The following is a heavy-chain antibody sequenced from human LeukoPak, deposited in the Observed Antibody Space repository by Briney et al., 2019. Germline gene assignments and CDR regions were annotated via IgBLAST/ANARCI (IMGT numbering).Heavy chain of an antibody. Sequence: GSLRLSCVAFGFTVSRNYMSWVRQAPGKGLEWVSAISNNGGYTYYADSVQGRFTISRDNSKSTLCLQMNSLRAEDTAVYYCAKQLGYCSDGSCYFPYWGQGTLVTVSS. V-gene: IGHV3-23*01. CDR2: ISNNGGYT. CDR1: GFTVSRNY. J-gene: IGHJ4*02. CDR3: AKQLGYCSDGSCYFPY. D-gene: IGHD2-15*01.